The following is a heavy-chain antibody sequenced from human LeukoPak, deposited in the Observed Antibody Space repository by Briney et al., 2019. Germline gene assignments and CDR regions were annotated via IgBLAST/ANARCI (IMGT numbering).Heavy chain of an antibody. CDR3: ARGKSRGIHFYY. V-gene: IGHV4-38-2*02. CDR1: GYSISSGDY. Sequence: PSETLSLTCTVSGYSISSGDYWGWIRPPRGKGVEWIGSIYNSGSTYYKPSLKSRVTISGDKSKNQVYLRLRSVTAADTAVYYCARGKSRGIHFYYWGQVTLVTVSS. J-gene: IGHJ4*02. D-gene: IGHD1-26*01. CDR2: IYNSGST.